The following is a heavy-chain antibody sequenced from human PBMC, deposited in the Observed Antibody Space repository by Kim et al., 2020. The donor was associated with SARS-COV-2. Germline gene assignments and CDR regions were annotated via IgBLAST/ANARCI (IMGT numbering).Heavy chain of an antibody. V-gene: IGHV4-59*10. Sequence: NYNPSLKSRVTMSVDTSKNQFSLNLGSVAAADTAVYYCASYYGSGSSYFEYWGQGTVVTVSS. J-gene: IGHJ4*02. CDR3: ASYYGSGSSYFEY. D-gene: IGHD3-10*01.